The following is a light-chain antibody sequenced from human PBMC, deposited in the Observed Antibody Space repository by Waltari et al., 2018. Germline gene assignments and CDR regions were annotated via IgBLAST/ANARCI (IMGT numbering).Light chain of an antibody. V-gene: IGLV1-47*01. Sequence: QSVLTQPPSASGTPGQRVTFSCSGGSSTLGNTAVHWYQQLPGPAPHPLIYRSLQRPSGVPGRFSGSKSGTSASLAISGLRSEDEADYYCAAWDDSLTALMFGGGTKVTVL. CDR1: SSTLGNTA. CDR2: RSL. J-gene: IGLJ3*02. CDR3: AAWDDSLTALM.